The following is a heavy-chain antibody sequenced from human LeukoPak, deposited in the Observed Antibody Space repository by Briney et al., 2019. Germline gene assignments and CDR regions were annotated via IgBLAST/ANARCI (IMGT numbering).Heavy chain of an antibody. V-gene: IGHV3-21*01. CDR1: GFTFNNYS. Sequence: GGSLRLSCAASGFTFNNYSMNWVRRAPGKGLEWVSSISSSTIYIYFADSVKGRFTISRDDAKNSLYLQMNSLRAEDTAVYFCKSQDYWGQGTLVTVSS. CDR2: ISSSTIYI. CDR3: KSQDY. J-gene: IGHJ4*02.